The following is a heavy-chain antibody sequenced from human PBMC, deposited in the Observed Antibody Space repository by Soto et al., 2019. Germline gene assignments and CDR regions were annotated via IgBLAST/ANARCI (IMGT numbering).Heavy chain of an antibody. CDR2: IVVGSGNT. J-gene: IGHJ6*03. CDR3: AADGVGISGHYYYYMDV. CDR1: GFTFTSSA. D-gene: IGHD2-21*01. V-gene: IGHV1-58*02. Sequence: ASVKVSCKASGFTFTSSAMQWVRQARGQRLEWIGWIVVGSGNTNYAQKFQERVTITRDMSTSTAYMELSSLRSEDTAVYYCAADGVGISGHYYYYMDVWGKGTTVTVSS.